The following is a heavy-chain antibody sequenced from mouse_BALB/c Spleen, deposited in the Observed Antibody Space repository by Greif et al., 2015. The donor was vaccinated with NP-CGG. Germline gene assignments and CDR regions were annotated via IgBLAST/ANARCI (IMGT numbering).Heavy chain of an antibody. Sequence: QVQLQQSGPGLVAPSQSLSITCTVSGFSLTSYGVHWVRQPPGKGLEWLGVIWAGGSTNYNSALMSRLSISKDNSKSXVFLKMNSLQTDDTAMYYCARERGGPGAMDYWGQGTSVTVSS. V-gene: IGHV2-9*02. CDR2: IWAGGST. CDR1: GFSLTSYG. D-gene: IGHD1-1*02. J-gene: IGHJ4*01. CDR3: ARERGGPGAMDY.